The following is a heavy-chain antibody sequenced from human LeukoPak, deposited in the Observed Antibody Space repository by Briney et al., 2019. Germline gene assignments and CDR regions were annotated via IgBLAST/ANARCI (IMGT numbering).Heavy chain of an antibody. V-gene: IGHV3-23*01. CDR3: AKAPTFGGVIAKVHFDY. D-gene: IGHD3-16*02. Sequence: GGSLRLSCAASGFTFTNYAMSWVRQAPGKGLDWVSAISGSASSTYYADSVEGRFTISRDNSKNTLYLQMNGLRAEDTAVYYCAKAPTFGGVIAKVHFDYWGQGTLVTVSS. CDR1: GFTFTNYA. CDR2: ISGSASST. J-gene: IGHJ4*02.